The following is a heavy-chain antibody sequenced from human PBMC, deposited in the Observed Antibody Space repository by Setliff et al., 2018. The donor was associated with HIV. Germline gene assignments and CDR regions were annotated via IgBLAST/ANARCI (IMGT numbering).Heavy chain of an antibody. CDR1: GFTFSNAW. Sequence: GGSLRLSCAASGFTFSNAWMSWVRQAPGKGLEWVSIIRNDGGAISYADSLKGRFTSSRDNSKNSLYLQMYSLRTEDTALYYCAKDDGSGSIDHWGLGTLVTVSS. D-gene: IGHD3-22*01. CDR2: IRNDGGAI. V-gene: IGHV3-43*01. J-gene: IGHJ4*02. CDR3: AKDDGSGSIDH.